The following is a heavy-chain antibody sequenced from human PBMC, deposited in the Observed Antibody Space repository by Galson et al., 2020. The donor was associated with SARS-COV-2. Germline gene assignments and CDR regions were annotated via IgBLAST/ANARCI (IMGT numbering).Heavy chain of an antibody. J-gene: IGHJ5*02. V-gene: IGHV4-59*08. CDR3: ARQNVITIFGVVITPTWFDP. CDR2: IYYSGST. D-gene: IGHD3-3*01. CDR1: GGSISSYY. Sequence: ETSETLSLICTVSGGSISSYYWSWIRQPPGKGLEWIGYIYYSGSTNYNPSLKSRVTISVDTSKNQFSLKLSSVTAADTAVYYCARQNVITIFGVVITPTWFDPWGQGTLVTVSS.